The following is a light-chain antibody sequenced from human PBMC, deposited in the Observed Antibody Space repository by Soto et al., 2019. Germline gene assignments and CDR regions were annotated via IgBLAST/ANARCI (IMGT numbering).Light chain of an antibody. Sequence: EIVLTQSPGTLSLSPGERATLSCRASQSVSSSYFAWYQQKPGQAPRLLIYGASSRATGIPDRFSGSGSGTDFTLTISRLEPEDFAVYDCQHYGSSPPYTFGQGTKLEI. CDR3: QHYGSSPPYT. CDR1: QSVSSSY. CDR2: GAS. V-gene: IGKV3-20*01. J-gene: IGKJ2*01.